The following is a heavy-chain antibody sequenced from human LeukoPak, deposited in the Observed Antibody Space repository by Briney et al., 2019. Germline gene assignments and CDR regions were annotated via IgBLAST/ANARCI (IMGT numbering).Heavy chain of an antibody. CDR2: INPNSGGT. V-gene: IGHV1-2*02. CDR1: GYTFTGYY. J-gene: IGHJ5*02. CDR3: AREGCSGGSCYWFDP. D-gene: IGHD2-15*01. Sequence: ASVKVSCKASGYTFTGYYMHGVRQAPGQGLEWMGWINPNSGGTNYAQKFQGRATMTRDTSISTAYMVLSTLRSDDTAAYYCAREGCSGGSCYWFDPWGQGTLVTVSS.